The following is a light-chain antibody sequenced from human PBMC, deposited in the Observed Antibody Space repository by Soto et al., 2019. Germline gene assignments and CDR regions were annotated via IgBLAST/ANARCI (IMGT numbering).Light chain of an antibody. J-gene: IGLJ1*01. V-gene: IGLV1-36*01. Sequence: QSALTQPPSVSEAPRQRVTISCSGSSSNIGNNAVNWYQQLPGKAPKLLIYYDDLLPSGVSDRFSGSKSGTSASPAISGLQSEDEADYYCAAWDDSLNGYVFGTGTKVTVL. CDR3: AAWDDSLNGYV. CDR2: YDD. CDR1: SSNIGNNA.